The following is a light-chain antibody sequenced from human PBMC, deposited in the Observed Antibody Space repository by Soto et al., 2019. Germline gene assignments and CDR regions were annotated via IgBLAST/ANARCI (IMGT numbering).Light chain of an antibody. J-gene: IGKJ2*01. Sequence: DIQMTQSPSSLSASVGDRVTITCRASQGIRNDLDWYQQKPGKAPKRLIYAASSLQSGVPSRFSGSGSGTELTLTMSSLQPQDFATYYCLQHNSYPGTFGQGTKLQIK. CDR2: AAS. CDR3: LQHNSYPGT. V-gene: IGKV1-17*01. CDR1: QGIRND.